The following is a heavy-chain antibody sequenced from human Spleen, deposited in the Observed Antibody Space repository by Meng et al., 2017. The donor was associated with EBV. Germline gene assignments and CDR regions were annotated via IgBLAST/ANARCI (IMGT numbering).Heavy chain of an antibody. CDR1: GGSFSGYY. J-gene: IGHJ5*02. D-gene: IGHD4-17*01. CDR2: INHSGDT. Sequence: QGHPQQWGTGLLEPSETLSLTCGVEGGSFSGYYWSWIRQSPGKGLQWIGEINHSGDTVYDPSLKSRVTISIDTSKYQFSLNLTSVTAADTALYYCARGSGDYLKLDCFDPWGQGTLVTVSS. CDR3: ARGSGDYLKLDCFDP. V-gene: IGHV4-34*01.